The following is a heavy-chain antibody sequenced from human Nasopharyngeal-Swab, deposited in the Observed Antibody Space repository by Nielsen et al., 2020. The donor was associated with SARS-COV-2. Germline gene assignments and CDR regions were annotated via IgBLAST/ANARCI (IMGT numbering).Heavy chain of an antibody. D-gene: IGHD2-15*01. CDR2: ISSSSAYI. Sequence: GESLKISCAASGFTFSTYALNWVRQAPGKGLEWVSSISSSSAYIYYGDSVKGRFTISRDNAMNSLYLQMNSLRAEDTAVYHCARLGVGPAATGPYYYYGMDVWGQGTTVTVSS. V-gene: IGHV3-21*06. J-gene: IGHJ6*02. CDR1: GFTFSTYA. CDR3: ARLGVGPAATGPYYYYGMDV.